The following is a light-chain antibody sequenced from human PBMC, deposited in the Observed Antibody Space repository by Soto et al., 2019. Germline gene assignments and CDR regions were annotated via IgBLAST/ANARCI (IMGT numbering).Light chain of an antibody. CDR2: AAS. CDR1: QSVSVNS. Sequence: EIVLTQSPGTLSLSPGESATLSCRASQSVSVNSLAWYQQKGGQAPRLLIYAASTRATGVPDRVSGSGSGTDFALTISRLETEDFAVYYCQQYGGSPYTFGPGTKVDIK. CDR3: QQYGGSPYT. V-gene: IGKV3-20*01. J-gene: IGKJ3*01.